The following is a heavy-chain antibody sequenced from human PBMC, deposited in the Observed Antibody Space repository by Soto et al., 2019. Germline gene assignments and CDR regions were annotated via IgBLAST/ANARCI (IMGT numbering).Heavy chain of an antibody. CDR1: GYTFTSYD. CDR2: MNPNSGNT. J-gene: IGHJ5*02. Sequence: ASVKVSCKASGYTFTSYDINWVRQATGQGLEWMGWMNPNSGNTGYAQKFQGRVTMTRNTSISTAYMELSSLRSEDTAVYYCARSVPHCTNGVCYTYNWFDPWGQGTLVTVSS. D-gene: IGHD2-8*01. CDR3: ARSVPHCTNGVCYTYNWFDP. V-gene: IGHV1-8*01.